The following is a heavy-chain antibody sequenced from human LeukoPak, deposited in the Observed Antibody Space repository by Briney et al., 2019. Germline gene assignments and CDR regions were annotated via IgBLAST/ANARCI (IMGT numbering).Heavy chain of an antibody. V-gene: IGHV4-34*01. CDR3: ARLVSYYGSGSYYPYYFDY. CDR1: GGSFSGYY. D-gene: IGHD3-10*01. J-gene: IGHJ4*02. Sequence: PSETLSLTCAVYGGSFSGYYWSWIRQPPGKGLEWIGEINHSGSTNYNPSLKSRVTISVDTSKNQFSLKLSSVTAADTAVYYCARLVSYYGSGSYYPYYFDYWGQGTLVTVSS. CDR2: INHSGST.